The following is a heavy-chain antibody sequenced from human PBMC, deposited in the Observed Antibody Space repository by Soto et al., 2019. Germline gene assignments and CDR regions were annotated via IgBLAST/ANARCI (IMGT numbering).Heavy chain of an antibody. Sequence: SARVSCLVCGFTFNNYGINWVRQAPGKGLEWVSTVSKSDYTYYSDSVKGRFTISRDNAKNSVSLQMNTLRAEDTAVYYCAREDSIIIPAVSDFWGQGTLVSVSS. CDR3: AREDSIIIPAVSDF. CDR1: GFTFNNYG. J-gene: IGHJ4*02. D-gene: IGHD2-2*01. CDR2: VSKSDYT. V-gene: IGHV3-21*01.